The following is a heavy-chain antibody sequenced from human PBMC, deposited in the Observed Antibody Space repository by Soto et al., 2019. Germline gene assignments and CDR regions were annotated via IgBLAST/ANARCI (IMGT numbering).Heavy chain of an antibody. CDR1: GFFFRSYW. CDR2: INTDGGTI. D-gene: IGHD2-8*02. V-gene: IGHV3-74*01. J-gene: IGHJ4*02. Sequence: EVQLVESGGGVAQRGGSLRLSCAASGFFFRSYWMQWVRQTPGKGLVWVSRINTDGGTITYADSVRGRFTVSRDNAKNTLYLQMDSLGVDDTAVYYCAREGACSGVCYPDYWGQGTLVTVSS. CDR3: AREGACSGVCYPDY.